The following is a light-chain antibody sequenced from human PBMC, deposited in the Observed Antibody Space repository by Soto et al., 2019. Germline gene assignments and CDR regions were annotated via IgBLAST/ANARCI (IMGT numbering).Light chain of an antibody. CDR3: QQYFDVPFT. J-gene: IGKJ4*01. CDR2: WAS. Sequence: DIVMTQSSDSLAVSLGERATMNCKCSRSVLYKSNNKNHLAWYQQKPGQPXQXXIYWASTRESGVPERFSGIVSGTAVTITLSSLEAEDGSFYGGQQYFDVPFTFGGGTKVDIK. V-gene: IGKV4-1*01. CDR1: RSVLYKSNNKNH.